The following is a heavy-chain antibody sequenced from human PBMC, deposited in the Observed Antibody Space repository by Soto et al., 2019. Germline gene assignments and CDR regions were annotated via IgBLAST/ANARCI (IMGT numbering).Heavy chain of an antibody. J-gene: IGHJ5*02. CDR2: IIPIFGTA. V-gene: IGHV1-69*13. Sequence: GASVKVSCTSSGGTFSSYAISWVRQAPGQGLEWMGGIIPIFGTANYAQKFQGRVTITADESTSTAYMELSSLRSEDTAVYYCARDGFPLVAGTSYNWFDPWGQGTLVTVSS. D-gene: IGHD6-19*01. CDR3: ARDGFPLVAGTSYNWFDP. CDR1: GGTFSSYA.